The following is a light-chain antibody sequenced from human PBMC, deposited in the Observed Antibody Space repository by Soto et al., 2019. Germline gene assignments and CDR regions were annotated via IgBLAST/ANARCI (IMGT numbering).Light chain of an antibody. CDR3: MQGTHCLS. V-gene: IGKV2-30*01. CDR2: KVS. J-gene: IGKJ2*01. Sequence: DVVMTQSPISLPVTLGQPASISCTSSQSLVYSDGNTYLSWFQQRPGQSPRRLIYKVSNRDSGVPDKFSGSGSGTDFTLKISRVEAEDVGIYYCMQGTHCLSFGQGTKLEIK. CDR1: QSLVYSDGNTY.